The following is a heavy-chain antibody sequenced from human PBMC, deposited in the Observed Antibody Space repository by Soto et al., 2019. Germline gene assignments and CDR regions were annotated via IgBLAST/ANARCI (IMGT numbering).Heavy chain of an antibody. V-gene: IGHV4-34*01. CDR3: ARRPRIAARQLNWFAP. CDR1: GGSFSGYY. Sequence: PSETLSLTCAVYGGSFSGYYWSWIRQPPGKGLEWIGEINHSGSTNYNPSLKSRVTISVDTSKNQFSLKLSSVTAADTAVYYCARRPRIAARQLNWFAPWGQGTLVTVSS. D-gene: IGHD6-6*01. CDR2: INHSGST. J-gene: IGHJ5*02.